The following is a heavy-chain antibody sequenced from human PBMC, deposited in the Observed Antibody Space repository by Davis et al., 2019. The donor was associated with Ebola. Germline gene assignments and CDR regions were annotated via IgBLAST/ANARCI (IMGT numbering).Heavy chain of an antibody. CDR1: GFTFSSYA. V-gene: IGHV3-48*02. CDR2: IISSSGTI. CDR3: VRHLPGGWFDP. Sequence: GGSLRLSCAASGFTFSSYAMSWVRQFPGKGLEWLSYIISSSGTIYYADSVKGRFTISRDNAKNSLYLQMSSLRDEDTAIYYCVRHLPGGWFDPWGQGTLVTVSS. D-gene: IGHD1-14*01. J-gene: IGHJ5*02.